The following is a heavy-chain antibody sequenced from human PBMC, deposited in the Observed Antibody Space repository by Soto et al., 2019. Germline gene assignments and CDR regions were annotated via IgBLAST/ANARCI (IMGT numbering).Heavy chain of an antibody. Sequence: DVYLVESGGGLVKPGGSLRLSCAASGFTFSNTWMSWVRQAPGKGLEWVGRIKSETDAGTTDYAAHVKGRFTISRDDSKHTLFLQMNSLTTVDTAVYYCTTDMRTTVTNPGYWGQGTLVTVSS. CDR1: GFTFSNTW. CDR3: TTDMRTTVTNPGY. J-gene: IGHJ4*02. D-gene: IGHD4-17*01. V-gene: IGHV3-15*01. CDR2: IKSETDAGTT.